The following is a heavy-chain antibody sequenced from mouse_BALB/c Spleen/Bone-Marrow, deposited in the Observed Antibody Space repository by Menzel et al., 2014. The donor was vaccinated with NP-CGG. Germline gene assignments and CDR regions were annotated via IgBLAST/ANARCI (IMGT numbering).Heavy chain of an antibody. CDR3: ARFRYDWYFDV. D-gene: IGHD2-14*01. CDR1: GYTFTDYN. J-gene: IGHJ1*01. V-gene: IGHV1S29*02. CDR2: IYPYNGGT. Sequence: EVQLQQSGPELVKPGASVKISCKASGYTFTDYNMHWVKQSHGKSLEWIGYIYPYNGGTGYNQKFKSKATLTVDISSSTAYMELRSLTSEDSAVYYCARFRYDWYFDVWGAGTTVTVSS.